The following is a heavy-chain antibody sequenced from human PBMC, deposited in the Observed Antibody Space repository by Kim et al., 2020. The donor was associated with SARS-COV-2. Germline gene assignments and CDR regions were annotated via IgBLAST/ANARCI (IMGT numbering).Heavy chain of an antibody. CDR2: ISESSSNI. V-gene: IGHV3-48*02. D-gene: IGHD2-2*02. Sequence: GGSLRLSCEASGFTFSTYGMDWVRQAPGKGLEWISYISESSSNIQYADSVKGRFTISRDNAKNSLYLQMNSLRDEDTAVYYCARDLPPGIWGHAFDMWGQGTMVTVSA. J-gene: IGHJ3*02. CDR3: ARDLPPGIWGHAFDM. CDR1: GFTFSTYG.